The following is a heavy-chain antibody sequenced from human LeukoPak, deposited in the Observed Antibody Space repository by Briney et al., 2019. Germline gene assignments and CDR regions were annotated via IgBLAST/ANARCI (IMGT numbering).Heavy chain of an antibody. J-gene: IGHJ4*02. CDR2: ISGSGGST. CDR1: GFTFSSYA. CDR3: AKEPDYYDSSGYLYYFDS. Sequence: GGSLRLSCAASGFTFSSYAMSWVRQAPGKGLEWVSAISGSGGSTYYADSVKGRFTISRDNSKNTLYLQMNSLRAEDTAVYYCAKEPDYYDSSGYLYYFDSWGQGALVTVSS. V-gene: IGHV3-23*01. D-gene: IGHD3-22*01.